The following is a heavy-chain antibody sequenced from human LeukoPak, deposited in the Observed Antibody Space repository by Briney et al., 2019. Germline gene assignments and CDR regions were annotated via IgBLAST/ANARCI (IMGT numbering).Heavy chain of an antibody. D-gene: IGHD3-3*01. CDR2: ISYDGSNK. V-gene: IGHV3-30*03. CDR3: ARADSIYDFWSGYLRYYYGMDV. J-gene: IGHJ6*02. CDR1: GFTFSSYG. Sequence: GGSLRLSCAASGFTFSSYGMHWVRQAPGKGLEWVAVISYDGSNKYYADSVKGRFTISRDNSKNTLYLQMNSLRAEDTAVYYCARADSIYDFWSGYLRYYYGMDVWGQGTTVTVSS.